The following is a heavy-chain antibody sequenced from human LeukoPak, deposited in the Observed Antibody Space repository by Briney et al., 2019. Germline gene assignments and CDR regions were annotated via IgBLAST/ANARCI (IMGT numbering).Heavy chain of an antibody. CDR2: IYYSGST. V-gene: IGHV4-59*08. CDR3: ARRGGCLDYYYGMDV. D-gene: IGHD5/OR15-5a*01. CDR1: GGSISSYY. Sequence: SETLSLTCTVSGGSISSYYWSWIRQPPGKGLEWIGYIYYSGSTNYNPSLKSRVTISVDTSKNQFSLKLSSVTAADTAVYYCARRGGCLDYYYGMDVWGQGTTVTVSS. J-gene: IGHJ6*02.